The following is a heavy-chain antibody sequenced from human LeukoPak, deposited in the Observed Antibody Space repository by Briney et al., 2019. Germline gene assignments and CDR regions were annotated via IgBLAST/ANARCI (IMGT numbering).Heavy chain of an antibody. CDR3: ARETYWNVFDP. V-gene: IGHV4-4*02. Sequence: SETLCLTCAVSGGSISSSNWWSWVRHPPRKGLEWIGEIYHSGSTNYNPSLKSRVTISVDKSKNQFSLKLSSVTAADTAVYYCARETYWNVFDPWGEGSLVTVSS. D-gene: IGHD1-1*01. CDR2: IYHSGST. J-gene: IGHJ5*02. CDR1: GGSISSSNW.